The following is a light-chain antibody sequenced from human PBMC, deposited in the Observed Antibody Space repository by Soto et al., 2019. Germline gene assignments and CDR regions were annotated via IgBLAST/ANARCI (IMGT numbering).Light chain of an antibody. Sequence: QSALTQPASVSGSPGQSITISCTGTSSNVGAYNSVSWYQQHPGKAPKLMIYEVSNRASGVSDRFSASKSGNTASLTISGLQPGDEADYHCSSYTSRSTYVFGTGTKLTVL. J-gene: IGLJ1*01. CDR3: SSYTSRSTYV. V-gene: IGLV2-14*01. CDR2: EVS. CDR1: SSNVGAYNS.